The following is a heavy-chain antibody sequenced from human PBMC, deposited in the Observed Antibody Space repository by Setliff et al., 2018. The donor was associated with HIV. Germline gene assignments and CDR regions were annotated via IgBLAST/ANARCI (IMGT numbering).Heavy chain of an antibody. CDR2: IKQYGSEI. J-gene: IGHJ6*03. V-gene: IGHV3-7*01. Sequence: GGSLRLSCAASGFTFSNYNLHWVRQAPGKGLEWVAKIKQYGSEIYYADSVRGRFTISRDDAEKSVYLQMNSLRAEDTAVYYCARAGVVEGYYYYYYMDVWGKGTTVTVSS. CDR1: GFTFSNYN. CDR3: ARAGVVEGYYYYYYMDV. D-gene: IGHD2-15*01.